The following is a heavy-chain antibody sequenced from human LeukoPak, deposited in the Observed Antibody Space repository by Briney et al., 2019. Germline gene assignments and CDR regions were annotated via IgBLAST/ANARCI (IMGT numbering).Heavy chain of an antibody. CDR1: GGSFSGYY. CDR2: INHSGST. CDR3: ARGISGSYYV. D-gene: IGHD1-26*01. J-gene: IGHJ4*02. Sequence: PSETLSLTCAVYGGSFSGYYWSWIRQPPGKGLEWIGEINHSGSTNYNPSLKSRVTISVDTSKNQFSLKLSSVTAADTAVYYCARGISGSYYVWGQGTLVTVSS. V-gene: IGHV4-34*01.